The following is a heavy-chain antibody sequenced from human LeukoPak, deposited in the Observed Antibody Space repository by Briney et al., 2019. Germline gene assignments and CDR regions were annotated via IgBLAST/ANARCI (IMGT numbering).Heavy chain of an antibody. CDR2: INPNSGGT. CDR3: AGVGAPAARGYYYYMDV. CDR1: GYTFTGYY. V-gene: IGHV1-2*02. D-gene: IGHD2-2*01. J-gene: IGHJ6*03. Sequence: ASVKVSCKASGYTFTGYYMHWVRQAPGQGLEWMGWINPNSGGTNYAQKFQGRVTMTRDTSISTAYMELSRLRSDDTAVYYCAGVGAPAARGYYYYMDVWGKGTTVTVSS.